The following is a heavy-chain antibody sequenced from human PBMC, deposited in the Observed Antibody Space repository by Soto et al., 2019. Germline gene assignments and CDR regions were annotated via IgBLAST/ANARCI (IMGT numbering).Heavy chain of an antibody. CDR2: IRNKANSYTT. V-gene: IGHV3-72*01. Sequence: GGSLRLSCAASGFTFSDHDMDWVRQAPGKGLEWVGRIRNKANSYTTEYAASVKGRFTISRDDSKNSLYLQMNSLKTEDTAVYYCSRAGILTAPYYFDYWGQGTLVTVSS. CDR3: SRAGILTAPYYFDY. CDR1: GFTFSDHD. J-gene: IGHJ4*02. D-gene: IGHD2-21*01.